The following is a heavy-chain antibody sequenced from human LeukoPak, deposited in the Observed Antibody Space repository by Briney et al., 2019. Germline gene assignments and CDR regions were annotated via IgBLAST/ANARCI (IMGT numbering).Heavy chain of an antibody. J-gene: IGHJ4*02. CDR2: INPNSGGT. D-gene: IGHD1-14*01. Sequence: ASVKVSCKASGYSLTGYYMHWVRQAPGQGLEWMGWINPNSGGTNYAQKFQGRVTMTRDTSISTVYMELSSLRSDDAAVYFCATESGPGLDFWGQGTLVTVSS. V-gene: IGHV1-2*02. CDR3: ATESGPGLDF. CDR1: GYSLTGYY.